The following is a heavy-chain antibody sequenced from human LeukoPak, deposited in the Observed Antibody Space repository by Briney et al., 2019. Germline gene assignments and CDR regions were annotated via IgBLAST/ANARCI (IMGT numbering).Heavy chain of an antibody. CDR1: GGSFSGYY. D-gene: IGHD4-23*01. CDR3: ASPGDYGGNLYAFDI. V-gene: IGHV4-34*01. J-gene: IGHJ3*02. Sequence: PETLSLTCAVYGGSFSGYYWSWIRQPPGKGLEWIGEINHSGSTNYNPSLKSRVTISVDTSKNQFSLKLSSVTAADTAVYYCASPGDYGGNLYAFDIWGQGTMVTVSS. CDR2: INHSGST.